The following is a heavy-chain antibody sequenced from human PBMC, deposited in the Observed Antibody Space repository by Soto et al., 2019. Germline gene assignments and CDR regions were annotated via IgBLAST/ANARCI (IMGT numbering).Heavy chain of an antibody. V-gene: IGHV5-10-1*01. D-gene: IGHD2-15*01. J-gene: IGHJ6*02. CDR1: GYSFTSYW. Sequence: GESLKISCKGSGYSFTSYWISWVRQMPGKGLEWMGRIDPSDSYTNYSPSFQGHVTISADKSISTAYLQWSGLKASDTAMYYCARRVVVAATQVYYYGMDVWGQGTTVTVSS. CDR2: IDPSDSYT. CDR3: ARRVVVAATQVYYYGMDV.